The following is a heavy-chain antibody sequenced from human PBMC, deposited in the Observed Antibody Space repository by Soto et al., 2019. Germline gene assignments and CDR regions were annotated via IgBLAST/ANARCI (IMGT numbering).Heavy chain of an antibody. CDR1: GFTFSDYY. V-gene: IGHV3-11*01. CDR2: ISSSGSTI. D-gene: IGHD3-3*01. J-gene: IGHJ4*02. CDR3: ARVRDYDFWSGYLVDY. Sequence: GGSLRLSCAASGFTFSDYYMSWIRQAPGKGLEWVSYISSSGSTIYYADSVKGRFTISRDNAKNSLYLQMNSLRAEDTAVYYCARVRDYDFWSGYLVDYWGQGTLVTVSS.